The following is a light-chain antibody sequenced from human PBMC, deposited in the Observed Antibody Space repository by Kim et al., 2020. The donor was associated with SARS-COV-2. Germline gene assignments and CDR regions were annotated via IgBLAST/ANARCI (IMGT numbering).Light chain of an antibody. CDR3: QQSYNTPVWT. Sequence: SVGDRVTVTSQSRQSQSSYISWYRQKQGKGPKLLIYAATSLQSGSAARFSGSGSGTDFALTISSLHPEDDETDNYQQSYNTPVWTFGQGTKVDIK. J-gene: IGKJ1*01. CDR1: QSQSSY. CDR2: AAT. V-gene: IGKV1-39*01.